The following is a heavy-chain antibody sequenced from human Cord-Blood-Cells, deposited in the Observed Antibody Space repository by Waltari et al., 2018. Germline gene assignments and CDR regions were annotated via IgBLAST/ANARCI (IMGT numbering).Heavy chain of an antibody. Sequence: QVQLQESGPGLVKPSQTLSLTCTVSGGSISSGSYYWSWIRQPAGKGLEWIGYIYTSGSTNYNPSLKGRVTPSLDTSKNQFSLKLSSVTAADTAVYYCARAFSSIAARYFDYWGQGTLVTVSS. CDR2: IYTSGST. D-gene: IGHD6-6*01. CDR3: ARAFSSIAARYFDY. J-gene: IGHJ4*02. V-gene: IGHV4-61*09. CDR1: GGSISSGSYY.